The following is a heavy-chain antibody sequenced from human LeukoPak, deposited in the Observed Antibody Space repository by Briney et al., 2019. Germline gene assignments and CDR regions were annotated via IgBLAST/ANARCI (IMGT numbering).Heavy chain of an antibody. V-gene: IGHV3-74*01. CDR3: ATSLGPPPDY. Sequence: SGGSLRLSCAASGFSFSSYWMHWVRQTPGKGLVWVSRINSGGSGTSHADSVKGRFTISRDNTKNTLYLQMHSLRAEDTAVYYCATSLGPPPDYWGQGTLVTVSS. CDR1: GFSFSSYW. CDR2: INSGGSGT. J-gene: IGHJ4*02. D-gene: IGHD7-27*01.